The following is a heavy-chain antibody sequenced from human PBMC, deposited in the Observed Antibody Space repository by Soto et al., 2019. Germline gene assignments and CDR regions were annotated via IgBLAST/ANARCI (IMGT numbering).Heavy chain of an antibody. Sequence: QVHLVQSGTEVKKPGASVRAWGKVSGGTFTAYYIHWGRQAPGQGLEWMGGINPANGATKSAQKFQGRVTMTRDTSITTVYMEISSLRSDDTAVYFCARDPRGGRYYETGGYYYTGGNWFDPWGQGTLVTVSS. V-gene: IGHV1-2*02. CDR1: GGTFTAYY. CDR3: ARDPRGGRYYETGGYYYTGGNWFDP. J-gene: IGHJ5*02. D-gene: IGHD3-22*01. CDR2: INPANGAT.